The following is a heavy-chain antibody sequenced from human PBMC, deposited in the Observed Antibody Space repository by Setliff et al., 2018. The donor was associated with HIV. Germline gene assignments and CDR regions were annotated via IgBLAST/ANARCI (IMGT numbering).Heavy chain of an antibody. D-gene: IGHD3-16*01. Sequence: ASVKVSCKASGYTFTGHCLHWVRQAPGQGLEWMGWIDPNSGDTNYAQKFQGRVTITSDTSVSTAYMELRRLSSDDTAVYYCARADVLLCDYWGQGTLVTVSS. CDR2: IDPNSGDT. CDR1: GYTFTGHC. J-gene: IGHJ4*02. CDR3: ARADVLLCDY. V-gene: IGHV1-2*02.